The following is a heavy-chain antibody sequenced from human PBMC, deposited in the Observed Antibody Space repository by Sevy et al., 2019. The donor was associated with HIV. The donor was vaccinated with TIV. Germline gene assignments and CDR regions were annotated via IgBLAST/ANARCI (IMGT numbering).Heavy chain of an antibody. CDR2: ISGPGAFT. J-gene: IGHJ3*02. Sequence: GGSLRLSCAASGFTFRNYAMSYVRQTPGKGLEWVSSISGPGAFTYYADSVKGRFTISRDNSKNTLFLQMNSLRAEDTALYYCARGDEPATDYADYVPNAFDIWGQGTMVTVSS. CDR1: GFTFRNYA. V-gene: IGHV3-23*01. D-gene: IGHD4-17*01. CDR3: ARGDEPATDYADYVPNAFDI.